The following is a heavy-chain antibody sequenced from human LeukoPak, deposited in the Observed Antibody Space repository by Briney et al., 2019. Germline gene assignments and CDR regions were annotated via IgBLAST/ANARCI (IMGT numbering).Heavy chain of an antibody. CDR3: ARTRGSYGDSENYYYYYMDV. Sequence: SETMSLTCAVYGGSFSGYYWSWIRQPPGKGLEWIGEINHSGSTNYNPSLKSRVTISVDTSKNQFSLKLSSVTAADTAVYYCARTRGSYGDSENYYYYYMDVWGKGTTVTVSS. CDR1: GGSFSGYY. J-gene: IGHJ6*03. V-gene: IGHV4-34*01. D-gene: IGHD4-17*01. CDR2: INHSGST.